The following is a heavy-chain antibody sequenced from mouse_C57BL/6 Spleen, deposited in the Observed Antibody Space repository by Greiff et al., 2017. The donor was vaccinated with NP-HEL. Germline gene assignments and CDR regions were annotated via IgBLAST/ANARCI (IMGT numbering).Heavy chain of an antibody. V-gene: IGHV1-26*01. CDR1: GYTFTDYY. CDR3: ASRPDSPYAMDY. CDR2: INPNNGGT. J-gene: IGHJ4*01. Sequence: EVQLQQSGPELVKPGASVKISCKASGYTFTDYYMNWVKQSHGKSLEWIGDINPNNGGTSSNQKFKGKATLTVDKSSSTAYMELRSLTSEASAVYCCASRPDSPYAMDYWGQGTSVTVSS.